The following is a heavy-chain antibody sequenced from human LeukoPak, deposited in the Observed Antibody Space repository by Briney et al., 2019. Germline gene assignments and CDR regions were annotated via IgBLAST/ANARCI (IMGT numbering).Heavy chain of an antibody. Sequence: GGSLRLSCTGSGFIFSRYVVSWVRQAPGKGLEWVSAISKNTVDTYYADSVKGRLTISRDSSKNTVYLQMNSLRAEDTAVYYCVRDMEPLRYFDTWGQGTLVTVSS. CDR2: ISKNTVDT. J-gene: IGHJ4*02. CDR3: VRDMEPLRYFDT. D-gene: IGHD3-9*01. V-gene: IGHV3-23*01. CDR1: GFIFSRYV.